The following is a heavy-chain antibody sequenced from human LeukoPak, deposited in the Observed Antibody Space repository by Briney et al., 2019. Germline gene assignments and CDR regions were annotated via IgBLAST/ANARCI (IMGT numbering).Heavy chain of an antibody. CDR3: ARGGSQQNYYYNYMDV. J-gene: IGHJ6*03. D-gene: IGHD1-26*01. CDR2: IIPILGIA. V-gene: IGHV1-69*04. Sequence: SVKVSCKASGGTFSSYAISWVRQAPGQGLEWMGRIIPILGIANYAQKFQGRVTITADESTSTAYMELSSLRSEDTAVYYCARGGSQQNYYYNYMDVWGKGTTVTVSS. CDR1: GGTFSSYA.